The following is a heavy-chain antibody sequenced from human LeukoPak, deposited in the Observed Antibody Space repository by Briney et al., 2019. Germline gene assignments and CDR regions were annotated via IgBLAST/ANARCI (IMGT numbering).Heavy chain of an antibody. CDR2: INSDGSST. J-gene: IGHJ3*02. V-gene: IGHV3-74*01. Sequence: GGSLRLSCAASGFTFSSYWMHWVRQAPGKGLVWGSRINSDGSSTSYADSVKGRFTISRDNAKNTLYLQMNSLRAEDTAVYYCARDPPYYDSSHDAFDIWGQGTMVTVSS. CDR1: GFTFSSYW. D-gene: IGHD3-22*01. CDR3: ARDPPYYDSSHDAFDI.